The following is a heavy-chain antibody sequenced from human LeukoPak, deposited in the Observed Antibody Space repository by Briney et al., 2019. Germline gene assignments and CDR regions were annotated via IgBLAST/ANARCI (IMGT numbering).Heavy chain of an antibody. CDR1: GGTFSSYA. D-gene: IGHD3-22*01. V-gene: IGHV1-69*04. Sequence: SVKVSCKASGGTFSSYAISWVRQAPGQGLEWMGRIIPILGIANYAQKFQGRVTITADKSTSTAYMELSSLRSEDTAVYYCARAYGSSGYSYWGQGTLVTVSS. CDR2: IIPILGIA. CDR3: ARAYGSSGYSY. J-gene: IGHJ4*02.